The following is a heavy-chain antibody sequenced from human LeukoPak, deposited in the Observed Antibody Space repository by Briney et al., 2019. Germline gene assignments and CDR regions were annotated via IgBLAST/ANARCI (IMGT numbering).Heavy chain of an antibody. CDR3: ARAGGYDAEDYYYYYYMDV. D-gene: IGHD5-12*01. CDR2: IYYDGST. CDR1: GYSISSGYY. Sequence: PSETLSLTCTVSGYSISSGYYWGWIRQPPGQGLDWIATIYYDGSTYYNPSLKSRVTISIDTSKNQFSLNLISVTAADTAVYCCARAGGYDAEDYYYYYYMDVWGKGTTVTVSS. J-gene: IGHJ6*03. V-gene: IGHV4-38-2*02.